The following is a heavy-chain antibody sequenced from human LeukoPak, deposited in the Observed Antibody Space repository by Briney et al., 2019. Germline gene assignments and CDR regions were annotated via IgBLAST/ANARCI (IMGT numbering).Heavy chain of an antibody. D-gene: IGHD3-10*01. V-gene: IGHV4-59*12. CDR3: ARYGSGTYYFDY. CDR2: IYYSGST. J-gene: IGHJ4*02. Sequence: PSETLSLTCTVSGGSMSSYYWSWIRQPPGKGLEWIGYIYYSGSTKYNPSLKSRVTISVGTSKNQFSLKLNSVTAADTAVYYCARYGSGTYYFDYWGQGTLVTVSS. CDR1: GGSMSSYY.